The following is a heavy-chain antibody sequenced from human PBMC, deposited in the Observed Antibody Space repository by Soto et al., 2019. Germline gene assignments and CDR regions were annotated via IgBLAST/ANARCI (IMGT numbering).Heavy chain of an antibody. CDR3: ARESPGSLAAPGTVAFDI. Sequence: WASVKVSCKASGYTFTGYYLHWVRQAPGQGLEWMGWISPNSGVTNYAQKFQDWLTLTRETSISTAYVELSRLRSDDTAVYYCARESPGSLAAPGTVAFDIWGQGTTVTVSS. D-gene: IGHD6-13*01. J-gene: IGHJ3*02. CDR1: GYTFTGYY. CDR2: ISPNSGVT. V-gene: IGHV1-2*04.